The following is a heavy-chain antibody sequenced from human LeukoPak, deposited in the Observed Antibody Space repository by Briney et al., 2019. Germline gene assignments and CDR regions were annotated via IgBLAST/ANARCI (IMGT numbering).Heavy chain of an antibody. V-gene: IGHV3-23*01. J-gene: IGHJ6*02. D-gene: IGHD6-13*01. Sequence: PGGSLRLSCAASGFTFSSYAMSWVRQAPGKGLEWVSAISGSGGSTYYADSVKGRFTISRDNSKNTLYLQMNGLRAEDTAVYYCAKDVGSSWPRFYHYYGMDVWGQGTTVTVSS. CDR2: ISGSGGST. CDR1: GFTFSSYA. CDR3: AKDVGSSWPRFYHYYGMDV.